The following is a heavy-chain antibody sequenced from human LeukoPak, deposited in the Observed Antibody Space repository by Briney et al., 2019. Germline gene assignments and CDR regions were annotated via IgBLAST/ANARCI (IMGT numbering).Heavy chain of an antibody. CDR3: ATYSSSNGREFQY. Sequence: GGSLRLSCEGSGFTFSNYWMSWVRQAPGKGLEWVANIQQHGSETYYGGSVKGRLTISRDNAKNSLYLQMNSLRAEDTAVYYCATYSSSNGREFQYWGQGTLVTVSS. D-gene: IGHD2-2*01. CDR1: GFTFSNYW. CDR2: IQQHGSET. V-gene: IGHV3-7*01. J-gene: IGHJ1*01.